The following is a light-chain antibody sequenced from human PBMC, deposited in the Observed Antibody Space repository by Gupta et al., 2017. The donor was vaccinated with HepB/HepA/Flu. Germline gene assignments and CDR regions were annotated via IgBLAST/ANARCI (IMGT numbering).Light chain of an antibody. V-gene: IGLV2-23*02. CDR3: CSYAGSSTVV. CDR2: EVS. Sequence: QSALTQPASVSGSPGQSITLSCPGTSSDVGSYNLVSWYQQHPGKAPKLMIYEVSKRPSGVSNRFSGSKSGNTASLTISGLQAEDEADYYCCSYAGSSTVVFGGGTKLTVL. CDR1: SSDVGSYNL. J-gene: IGLJ2*01.